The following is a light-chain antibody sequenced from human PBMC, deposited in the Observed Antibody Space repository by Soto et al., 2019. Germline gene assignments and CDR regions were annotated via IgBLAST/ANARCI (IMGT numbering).Light chain of an antibody. CDR3: HQYGSSPPFT. CDR1: QSVSSSY. J-gene: IGKJ3*01. V-gene: IGKV3-20*01. CDR2: GAS. Sequence: IVLTQSPGTLSLTPGERATLSCRASQSVSSSYLAWYQQKPGQAPRLLIYGASSRATGIPDRFSGSGSGTDFTLTISRLEPEDSAEYYCHQYGSSPPFTFGPGTRVDIK.